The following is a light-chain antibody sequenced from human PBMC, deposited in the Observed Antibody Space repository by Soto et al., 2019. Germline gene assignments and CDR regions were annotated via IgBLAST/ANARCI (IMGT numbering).Light chain of an antibody. CDR3: LQNNRYPWT. CDR1: QDTSDF. Sequence: DIQMTQSPSAMSASVGDRVTITCRASQDTSDFLAWFQQKPGEVPKRLIYAASSLESGVPSRFSGSGSGTEFTLTISSLQPEDFATYYCLQNNRYPWTFGQGTKVEIK. CDR2: AAS. J-gene: IGKJ1*01. V-gene: IGKV1-17*03.